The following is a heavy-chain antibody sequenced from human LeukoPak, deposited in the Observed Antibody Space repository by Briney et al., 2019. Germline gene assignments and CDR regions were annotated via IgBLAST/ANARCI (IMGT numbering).Heavy chain of an antibody. V-gene: IGHV3-9*01. CDR1: GFTFGDYA. J-gene: IGHJ4*02. D-gene: IGHD3-10*01. CDR2: ITWNNETI. Sequence: PGGSLRLSCAASGFTFGDYAMHWVRQVPGKGLEWVSGITWNNETIHYAESVKGRFTVSRDNAKNSLYLQMNTLIPGDTALYYCAKDRDSAWFGGIDYWGLGMLVTVSS. CDR3: AKDRDSAWFGGIDY.